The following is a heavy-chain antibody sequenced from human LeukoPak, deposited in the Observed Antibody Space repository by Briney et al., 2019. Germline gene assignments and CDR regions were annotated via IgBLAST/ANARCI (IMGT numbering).Heavy chain of an antibody. CDR3: TREFNSPNRFDY. V-gene: IGHV3-21*01. Sequence: GGSLRLSCAASTFIFSTSTMNWVRQAPGKGLEWVSSISSSSSYINYADSVKGRFTISRDNAKNSLYLQMNSLRAEDTAVYYCTREFNSPNRFDYWGQGTLVTVSS. D-gene: IGHD4-23*01. J-gene: IGHJ4*02. CDR2: ISSSSSYI. CDR1: TFIFSTST.